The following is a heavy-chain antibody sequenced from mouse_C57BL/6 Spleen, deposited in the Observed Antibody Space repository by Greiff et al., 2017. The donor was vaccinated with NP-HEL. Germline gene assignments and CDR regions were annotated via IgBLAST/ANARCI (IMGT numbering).Heavy chain of an antibody. J-gene: IGHJ2*01. CDR3: ARSGSNYGYFDY. D-gene: IGHD2-5*01. V-gene: IGHV1-55*01. CDR2: IYPGSGST. CDR1: GYTFTSYW. Sequence: VQLQQPGAELVKPGASVKMSCKASGYTFTSYWITWVKQRPGQGLEWIGDIYPGSGSTNYNEKFKSKATLTVDTSSSTAYMQLSSLTSEDSAVYYCARSGSNYGYFDYWGQGTTLTVSS.